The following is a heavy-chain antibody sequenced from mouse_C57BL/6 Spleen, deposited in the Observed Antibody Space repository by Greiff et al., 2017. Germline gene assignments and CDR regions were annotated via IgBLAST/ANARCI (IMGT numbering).Heavy chain of an antibody. Sequence: QVQLQQPGAELVKPGASVKLSCKASGYTFTSYWMHWVKQRPGQGLEWIGMIHPNSGSTNYNEKFKSKATLTVDKSSSTAYMQLSSLTSEDSAVYYCARPSIYYDYDASFDVWGTGTTVTVSS. D-gene: IGHD2-4*01. CDR1: GYTFTSYW. CDR3: ARPSIYYDYDASFDV. V-gene: IGHV1-64*01. J-gene: IGHJ1*03. CDR2: IHPNSGST.